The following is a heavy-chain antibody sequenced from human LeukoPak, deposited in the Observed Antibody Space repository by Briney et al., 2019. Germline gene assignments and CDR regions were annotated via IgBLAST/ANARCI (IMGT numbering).Heavy chain of an antibody. Sequence: GASVKVSCKASGYTFTSSYMHWVRQAPGQGLEWMGIINPVGGSTSYAQNFQGRVTMTRDTSTSTVYMELSSLRSEDTAVYCCARGLRDYFDYWGQGTLVTVSS. J-gene: IGHJ4*02. CDR1: GYTFTSSY. D-gene: IGHD5-12*01. V-gene: IGHV1-46*01. CDR2: INPVGGST. CDR3: ARGLRDYFDY.